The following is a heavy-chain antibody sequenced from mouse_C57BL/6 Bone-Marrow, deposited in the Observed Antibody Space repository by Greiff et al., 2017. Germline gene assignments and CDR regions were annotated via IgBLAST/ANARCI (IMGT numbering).Heavy chain of an antibody. J-gene: IGHJ1*03. Sequence: VQLKESGPVLVKPGASVKMSCKASGYTFTDYYMNWVKQSHGKSLEWIGVIHPYNGGTSYNQKFKGKATLTVDTSSSTAYVELNSLTSEDSAVYYCARGDDYGDVWGTGTTVTVSS. CDR3: ARGDDYGDV. CDR2: IHPYNGGT. V-gene: IGHV1-19*01. D-gene: IGHD2-4*01. CDR1: GYTFTDYY.